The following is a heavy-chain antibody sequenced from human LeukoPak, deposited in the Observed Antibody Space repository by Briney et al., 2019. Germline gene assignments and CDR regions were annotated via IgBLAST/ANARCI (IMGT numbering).Heavy chain of an antibody. D-gene: IGHD3-10*01. V-gene: IGHV4-59*01. CDR3: ARSGRGSSAGFDY. Sequence: SETLSLTCTVSGGSISSYYWSWIRQPPGKGLEWLGYIYYSGSTNYTPPLKSRITISVDTSRNQFSLKLNSVTAADTAVYYCARSGRGSSAGFDYWGQGTLVTVSS. CDR2: IYYSGST. J-gene: IGHJ4*02. CDR1: GGSISSYY.